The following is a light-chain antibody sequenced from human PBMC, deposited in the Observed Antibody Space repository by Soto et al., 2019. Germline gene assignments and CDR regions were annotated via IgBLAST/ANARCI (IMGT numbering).Light chain of an antibody. CDR3: QHYVTPPYT. Sequence: EIVLTQSPGTLSLSPGERATLSCRASQTVTNNYLAWYQQRLGQAPRLLIYGASSRATGIPDRFSGSGSGTAFTFTISRRELEDFAVNYGQHYVTPPYTLGKGTKGEI. CDR2: GAS. J-gene: IGKJ2*01. CDR1: QTVTNNY. V-gene: IGKV3-20*01.